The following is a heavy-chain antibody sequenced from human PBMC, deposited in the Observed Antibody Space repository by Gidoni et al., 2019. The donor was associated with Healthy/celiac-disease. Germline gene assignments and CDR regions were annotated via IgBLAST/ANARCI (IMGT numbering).Heavy chain of an antibody. J-gene: IGHJ6*02. CDR2: ISSSSSYI. V-gene: IGHV3-21*01. CDR1: GFTFSSYS. D-gene: IGHD6-19*01. Sequence: EVQLVESGGGLVKPGGSLRLSCAASGFTFSSYSMNWVRQAPGKGLEWVSSISSSSSYIYYADSVKGRFTISRDNAKNSLYLQMNSLRAEDTAVYYCARDREVAGTEAPENYYYYYYGMDVWGQGTTVTVSS. CDR3: ARDREVAGTEAPENYYYYYYGMDV.